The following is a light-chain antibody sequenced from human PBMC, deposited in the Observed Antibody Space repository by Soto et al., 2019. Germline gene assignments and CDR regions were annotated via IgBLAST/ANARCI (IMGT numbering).Light chain of an antibody. Sequence: EIVLTQSPGSLSLSPGEGSTLSCRASETIKKNYLAWYQQQPGQAPRLLIYAASRRATGIPDRFSGGGSGTDFTLTISRLEPEDIAVFYCQQCAESPITFGQGTRLEIK. CDR1: ETIKKNY. V-gene: IGKV3-20*01. J-gene: IGKJ5*01. CDR2: AAS. CDR3: QQCAESPIT.